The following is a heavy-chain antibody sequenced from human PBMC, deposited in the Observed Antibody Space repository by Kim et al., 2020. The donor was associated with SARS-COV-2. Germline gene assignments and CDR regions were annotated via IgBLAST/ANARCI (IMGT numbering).Heavy chain of an antibody. CDR1: GFSFSNYA. CDR2: ISYDGRYK. J-gene: IGHJ4*02. Sequence: GGSLRLSCAASGFSFSNYAMHWVRQAPGKGLEWVAVISYDGRYKYYADSVKGRFTTSRDNSRDTLYLQMNSLTAEDRAVYYCARSDYYGSGSKFDYWGQG. V-gene: IGHV3-30*04. D-gene: IGHD3-10*01. CDR3: ARSDYYGSGSKFDY.